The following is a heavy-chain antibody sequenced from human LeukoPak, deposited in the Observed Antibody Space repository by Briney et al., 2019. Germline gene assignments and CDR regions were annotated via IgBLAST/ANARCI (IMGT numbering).Heavy chain of an antibody. Sequence: SSVKVSCKASGGTFSSYAISWVRQAPGQGLEWMGRIIPIFGTANYAQKFQGRVTIATDESTSTAYMELSSLRSEDTAVYYCARGSTPERGSRRYYYDSSGSPLDYWGQGTLVTVSS. V-gene: IGHV1-69*05. CDR1: GGTFSSYA. CDR2: IIPIFGTA. CDR3: ARGSTPERGSRRYYYDSSGSPLDY. D-gene: IGHD3-22*01. J-gene: IGHJ4*02.